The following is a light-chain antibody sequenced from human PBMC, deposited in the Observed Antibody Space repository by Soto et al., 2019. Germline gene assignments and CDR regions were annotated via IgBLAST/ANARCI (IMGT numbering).Light chain of an antibody. CDR3: QQYGSSPTT. CDR1: QSVFNNH. V-gene: IGKV3-20*01. J-gene: IGKJ1*01. CDR2: GAS. Sequence: EIVLTQSPGTLSLSPWVRATLSVRSSQSVFNNHIGWYQQKPGQAPRRLIFGASFRATGIPDRFSGSGSGTDFTITISRLETEDFAVYYCQQYGSSPTTFGQGTKVDIK.